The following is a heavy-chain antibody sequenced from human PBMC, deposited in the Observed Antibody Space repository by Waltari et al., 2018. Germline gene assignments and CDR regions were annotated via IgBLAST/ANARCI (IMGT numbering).Heavy chain of an antibody. J-gene: IGHJ4*02. V-gene: IGHV4-34*01. CDR2: IKHSGST. CDR1: GGSFSGYY. Sequence: QVQLQQWGAGLLKPSETLSLTCAVYGGSFSGYYWSWIRQPPGKGLEWSGEIKHSGSTNYNPSLKSRVTISVDTSKNQFSLKLSSVTAADTAVYYCARGLTTVRDFDYWGQGTLVTVSS. D-gene: IGHD4-17*01. CDR3: ARGLTTVRDFDY.